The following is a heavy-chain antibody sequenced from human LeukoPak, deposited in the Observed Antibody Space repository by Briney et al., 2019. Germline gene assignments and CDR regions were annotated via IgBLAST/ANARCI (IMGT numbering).Heavy chain of an antibody. Sequence: SETLSLTCTVSGGSISSSSYYWGWIRQPPGKGLEWIGSIYYSGSTYYNPSLKSRATISVDTSKNQFSLKLSSVTAADTAVYYCARRTTVTTFYYYYYMDVWGKGTTVTVSS. CDR2: IYYSGST. D-gene: IGHD4-17*01. V-gene: IGHV4-39*07. J-gene: IGHJ6*03. CDR1: GGSISSSSYY. CDR3: ARRTTVTTFYYYYYMDV.